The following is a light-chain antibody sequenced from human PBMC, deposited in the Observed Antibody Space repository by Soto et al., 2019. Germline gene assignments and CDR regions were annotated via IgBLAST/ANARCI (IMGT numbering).Light chain of an antibody. CDR2: NNN. CDR1: SSNIGSTT. V-gene: IGLV1-44*01. J-gene: IGLJ3*02. Sequence: QSVLTQPPSASGTPGQRVTIACSGSSSNIGSTTVKWYQQLPGTAPKLLIYNNNQRPSGVPDRFSGSKSGTSASLAISGLQSEDEADYYCAAWDDSLNGVVSGGGTKVTVL. CDR3: AAWDDSLNGVV.